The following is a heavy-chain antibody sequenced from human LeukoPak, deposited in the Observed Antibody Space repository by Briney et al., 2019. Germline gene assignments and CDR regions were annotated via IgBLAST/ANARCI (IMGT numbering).Heavy chain of an antibody. Sequence: GGSLRLSCAASGFTFSSYAMHWVRQAPGKGLEWVAVISYDGSNKYYADSVKGRFTISRDNSKNTLYLQMNSLRAEDTAVYYCARDRVLIAAAGSYFDYWGQGTLVTVSS. D-gene: IGHD6-13*01. CDR3: ARDRVLIAAAGSYFDY. CDR1: GFTFSSYA. J-gene: IGHJ4*02. V-gene: IGHV3-30-3*01. CDR2: ISYDGSNK.